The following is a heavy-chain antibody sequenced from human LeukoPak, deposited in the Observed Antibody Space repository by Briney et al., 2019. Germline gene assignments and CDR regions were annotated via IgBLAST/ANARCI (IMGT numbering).Heavy chain of an antibody. J-gene: IGHJ4*02. V-gene: IGHV3-7*01. CDR3: ARHRTASDY. CDR1: GFTFSRYS. D-gene: IGHD3-16*02. CDR2: IKQDGSEK. Sequence: GGSLRLSCAASGFTFSRYSMSWVRQAPGKGLEWVANIKQDGSEKNYVDSVKGRFTISRDNAKNSVDLQMNSLRAEDTALYYCARHRTASDYWGQGTLVTVSS.